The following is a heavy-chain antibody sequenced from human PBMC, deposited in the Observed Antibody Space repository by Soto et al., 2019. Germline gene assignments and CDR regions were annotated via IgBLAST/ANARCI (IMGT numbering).Heavy chain of an antibody. D-gene: IGHD2-8*02. CDR1: GASITGTSY. J-gene: IGHJ4*02. V-gene: IGHV4-4*07. CDR2: FSLSGTT. CDR3: ARGMTPPGAPAWYYFDS. Sequence: SETLSLTCTVSGASITGTSYWSWIRQPAGXGLEWIGRFSLSGTTNYNPSLRSRVTMSADVSKNQFSLRLTSVTAADTALYYCARGMTPPGAPAWYYFDSWGQGTLVTVSS.